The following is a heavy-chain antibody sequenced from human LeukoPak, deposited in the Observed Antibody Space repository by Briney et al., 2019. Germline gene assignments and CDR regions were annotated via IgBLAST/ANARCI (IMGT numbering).Heavy chain of an antibody. CDR3: ARDAPGVSGVFDY. V-gene: IGHV1-18*01. CDR2: ISAYNGNT. D-gene: IGHD2-8*01. CDR1: GYTFSSYG. J-gene: IGHJ4*02. Sequence: GASVKVSCKASGYTFSSYGFSWVRQAPGQGLERMGWISAYNGNTNYAQKVQGRVTMTTDTSTSTVYMELRSMRSDDTAVYYCARDAPGVSGVFDYWGQGTLVTVSS.